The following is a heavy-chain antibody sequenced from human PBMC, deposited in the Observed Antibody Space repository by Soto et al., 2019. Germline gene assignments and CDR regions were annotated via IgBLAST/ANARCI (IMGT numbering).Heavy chain of an antibody. CDR1: GYTFTGYY. J-gene: IGHJ4*02. CDR3: ARDRPGDYGDYVDYFDY. CDR2: INPNSGGT. V-gene: IGHV1-2*02. Sequence: ASVKVSCKASGYTFTGYYMHWVRQAPGQGLEWMGWINPNSGGTNYAQRFQGRVTMTRDTSISTAYMELSRLRSDDTAVYYCARDRPGDYGDYVDYFDYWGQGTLVTVSS. D-gene: IGHD4-17*01.